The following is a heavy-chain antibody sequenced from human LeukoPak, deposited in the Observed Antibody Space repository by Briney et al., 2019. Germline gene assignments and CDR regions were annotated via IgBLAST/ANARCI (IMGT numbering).Heavy chain of an antibody. J-gene: IGHJ1*01. V-gene: IGHV3-23*01. CDR3: VRDFSTVTTAYLHH. D-gene: IGHD4-17*01. CDR2: LSGGGDSR. CDR1: GFAFSNYA. Sequence: GGSPRLSCAASGFAFSNYAMSWVRQAPGKGLEWVSSLSGGGDSRYYADSVMGRFTISRDDAKNSLFLQMDSLRVEDTAMYYCVRDFSTVTTAYLHHWGQGTLLTVSS.